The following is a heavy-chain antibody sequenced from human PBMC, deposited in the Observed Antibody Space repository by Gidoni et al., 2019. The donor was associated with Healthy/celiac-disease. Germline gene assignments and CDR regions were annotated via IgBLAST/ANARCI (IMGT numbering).Heavy chain of an antibody. D-gene: IGHD4-17*01. Sequence: QVQLQESGPGLVKPSETLSLTCTVSGGSISSYYWSWIRQPPGKGLEWIGYIYYSGSTNYNPSLKSRVTISVDTSKNQFSLKLSSVTAADTAVYYCAGHYYGDYVLHFDYWGQGTLVTVSS. V-gene: IGHV4-59*08. CDR2: IYYSGST. J-gene: IGHJ4*02. CDR3: AGHYYGDYVLHFDY. CDR1: GGSISSYY.